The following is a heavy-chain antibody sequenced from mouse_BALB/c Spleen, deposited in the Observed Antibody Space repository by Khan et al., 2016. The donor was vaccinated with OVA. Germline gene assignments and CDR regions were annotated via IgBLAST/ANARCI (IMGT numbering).Heavy chain of an antibody. D-gene: IGHD2-4*01. CDR1: GYSITSEYA. Sequence: EVQLQESGPGLVKPSQSLSLTCTVTGYSITSEYAWNWIRQFPGNKLEWMGYINYSGNTRFNPSLKSRISITRDTSKNQFFLQLNSVTTEDTATSSCARRDYYDCDPFAYWGQGTLVTVSA. J-gene: IGHJ3*01. V-gene: IGHV3-2*02. CDR3: ARRDYYDCDPFAY. CDR2: INYSGNT.